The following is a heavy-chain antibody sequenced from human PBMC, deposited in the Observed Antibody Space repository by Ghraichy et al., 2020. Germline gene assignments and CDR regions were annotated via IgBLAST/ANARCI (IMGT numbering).Heavy chain of an antibody. CDR2: IYHSGST. CDR1: GGSISSGGYS. CDR3: ARARSMYYYDSSVLDY. V-gene: IGHV4-30-2*01. J-gene: IGHJ4*02. D-gene: IGHD3-22*01. Sequence: SQTLSLTCAVSGGSISSGGYSWSWIRQPPGKGLEWIGYIYHSGSTYYNPSLKSRVTISVDRSKNQFSLKLSSVTAADTAVYYCARARSMYYYDSSVLDYWGQGTLVTVSS.